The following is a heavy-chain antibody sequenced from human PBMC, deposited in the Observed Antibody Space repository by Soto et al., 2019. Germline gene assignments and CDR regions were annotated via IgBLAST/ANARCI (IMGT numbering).Heavy chain of an antibody. J-gene: IGHJ6*02. D-gene: IGHD6-19*01. V-gene: IGHV4-4*07. Sequence: SETLSLTCAVSGGSISSYSWIWIRQPAGEGLEWIGRLYTTGSTNYNPSLKSRVTISVDTSRNQFSLKMTSVTAADTAVYYCARVGSGWEYYFAMDVRGQGTTVTLSS. CDR3: ARVGSGWEYYFAMDV. CDR2: LYTTGST. CDR1: GGSISSYS.